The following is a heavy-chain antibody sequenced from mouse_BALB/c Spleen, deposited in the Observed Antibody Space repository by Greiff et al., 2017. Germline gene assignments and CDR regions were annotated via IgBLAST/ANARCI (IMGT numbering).Heavy chain of an antibody. CDR1: GFTFSSYA. CDR2: ISSGGSYT. D-gene: IGHD3-2*01. J-gene: IGHJ3*01. Sequence: EVHLVESGGGLVKPGGSLKLSCAASGFTFSSYAMSWVRQSPEKRLEWVAEISSGGSYTYYPDTVTGRFTISRDNAKNTLYLEMSSLRSEDTAMYYCASETARATFAYWGQGTLVTVSA. CDR3: ASETARATFAY. V-gene: IGHV5-9-4*01.